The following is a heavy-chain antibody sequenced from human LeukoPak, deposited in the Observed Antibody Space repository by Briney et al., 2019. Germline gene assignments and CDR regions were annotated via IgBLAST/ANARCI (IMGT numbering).Heavy chain of an antibody. Sequence: ASVKVSCKASGGTFSSYAISWVRQAPGQGLEWMGGIIPIFGTANYAQKFRGRVTITADETTSTAYMEWSSLRSEDTAVYYCAKYYYDSSGYYPAFDYWGQGTLVTVSS. CDR1: GGTFSSYA. J-gene: IGHJ4*02. CDR2: IIPIFGTA. V-gene: IGHV1-69*13. CDR3: AKYYYDSSGYYPAFDY. D-gene: IGHD3-22*01.